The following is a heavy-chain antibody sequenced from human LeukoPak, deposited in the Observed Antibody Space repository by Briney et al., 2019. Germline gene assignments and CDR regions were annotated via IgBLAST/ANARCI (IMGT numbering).Heavy chain of an antibody. Sequence: SGPALVNPTQPLTLTCTFSGFSRSTSGMCVSWIRQPPGKALEWLALIDWDDEKYYSTSLKTRLTISKATSKNQVVLTMTNMDPVDTATYYSARTTYDYVWGSYEAHDYWGQGTLVTVSS. D-gene: IGHD3-16*01. CDR3: ARTTYDYVWGSYEAHDY. J-gene: IGHJ4*02. CDR1: GFSRSTSGMC. CDR2: IDWDDEK. V-gene: IGHV2-70*01.